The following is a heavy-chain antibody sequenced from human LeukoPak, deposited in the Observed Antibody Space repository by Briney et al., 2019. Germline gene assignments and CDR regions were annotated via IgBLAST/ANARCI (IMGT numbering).Heavy chain of an antibody. V-gene: IGHV3-21*01. D-gene: IGHD3-3*01. CDR1: GFTFSSYS. Sequence: GGSLRLSCAASGFTFSSYSMNWVRQAPGKGLEWVSSISSSSSYIYYADSVKGRFTISRDDSKNTLYLQMHSLRPEDTAMYYCAKEILEWILPDYWGQGTLVTVSS. CDR3: AKEILEWILPDY. CDR2: ISSSSSYI. J-gene: IGHJ4*02.